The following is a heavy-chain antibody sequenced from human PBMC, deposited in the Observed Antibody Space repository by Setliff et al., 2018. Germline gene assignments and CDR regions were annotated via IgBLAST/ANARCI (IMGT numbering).Heavy chain of an antibody. D-gene: IGHD2-8*01. Sequence: SVKVSCKSSGGTFSSSGITWVRQAPGQGLQWLGRFIPILGATNYAQNFQGRVTITADESTSTGYMELRSLRSDDTAVYYCARLVRFCTQTACQKVAGDESWGQGTLGT. V-gene: IGHV1-69*13. CDR1: GGTFSSSG. CDR3: ARLVRFCTQTACQKVAGDES. CDR2: FIPILGAT. J-gene: IGHJ5*01.